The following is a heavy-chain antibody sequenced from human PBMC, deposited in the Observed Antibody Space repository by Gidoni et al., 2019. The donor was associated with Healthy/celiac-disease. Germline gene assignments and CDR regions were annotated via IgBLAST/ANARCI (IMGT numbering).Heavy chain of an antibody. CDR3: ASTYYYDSSGYPMGDAFDI. CDR2: IIPIFGTA. Sequence: QVQLVQSGAEVKKPGSSVKVSCKASGGTFSSYALSWVRQASGQGLEWMGGIIPIFGTANYAQKFQGRVTITADKSTSTAYMELSSLRSEDTAVYYCASTYYYDSSGYPMGDAFDIWGQGTMVTVSS. D-gene: IGHD3-22*01. J-gene: IGHJ3*02. V-gene: IGHV1-69*06. CDR1: GGTFSSYA.